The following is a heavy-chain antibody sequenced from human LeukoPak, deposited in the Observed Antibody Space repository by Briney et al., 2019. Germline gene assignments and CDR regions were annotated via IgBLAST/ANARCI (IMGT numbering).Heavy chain of an antibody. J-gene: IGHJ4*02. CDR3: ARVGRYSSSDPFDY. Sequence: SETLSLTCTVSGGSISSSSYYWGWIRQPPGKGLEWIGSIYYSGSTNYNPSLKSRVTISVDTSKNQFSLKLSSVTAADTAVYYCARVGRYSSSDPFDYWGQGTLVTVSS. CDR1: GGSISSSSYY. V-gene: IGHV4-39*07. D-gene: IGHD6-6*01. CDR2: IYYSGST.